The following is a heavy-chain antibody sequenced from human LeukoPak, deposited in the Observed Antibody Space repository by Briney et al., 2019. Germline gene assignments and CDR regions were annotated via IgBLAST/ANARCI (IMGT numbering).Heavy chain of an antibody. Sequence: PGACLLLSFAATGFPFSSYAMSGGRQAPGKGLEGVSTISGGGGNTYYAHSVKVRFTISRDNSKNKLYLQMNSLRAEDTAVYYCAKDRATGKGLKFDYWGQGTLVTVSS. V-gene: IGHV3-23*01. CDR1: GFPFSSYA. CDR3: AKDRATGKGLKFDY. D-gene: IGHD1-26*01. CDR2: ISGGGGNT. J-gene: IGHJ4*02.